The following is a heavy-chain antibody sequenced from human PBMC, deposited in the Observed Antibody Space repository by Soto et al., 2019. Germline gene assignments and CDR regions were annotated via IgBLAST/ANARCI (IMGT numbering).Heavy chain of an antibody. CDR3: ARGGDVTYYHGMDV. Sequence: QVQLVQSGGEVKKPVASVKLSCTASGYTFTSYGISWVRQAPGQGLEWMGWISAYNGKTNYAQNVQGRVTMTTDTSTRTAYMDLRSLRSDDTAVYYCARGGDVTYYHGMDVWCQGTTVTVSS. D-gene: IGHD5-12*01. J-gene: IGHJ6*02. V-gene: IGHV1-18*01. CDR2: ISAYNGKT. CDR1: GYTFTSYG.